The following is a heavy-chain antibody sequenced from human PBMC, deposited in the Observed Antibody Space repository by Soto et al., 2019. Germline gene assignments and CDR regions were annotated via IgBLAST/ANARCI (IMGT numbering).Heavy chain of an antibody. CDR2: IYYSGST. D-gene: IGHD6-13*01. J-gene: IGHJ6*02. V-gene: IGHV4-59*01. Sequence: SETLSLTCTVSGGSIISYYWSWILQPPWKGLEWIGYIYYSGSTNYNPSLKSRVTISVDTSKNQFSLKLSSVTAADTAVYYCAREWQQLVGWGSGYYYGMDVWGQGTTVTVSS. CDR3: AREWQQLVGWGSGYYYGMDV. CDR1: GGSIISYY.